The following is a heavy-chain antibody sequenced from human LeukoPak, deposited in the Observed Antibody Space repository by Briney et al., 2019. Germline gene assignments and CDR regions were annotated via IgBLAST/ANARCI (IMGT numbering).Heavy chain of an antibody. V-gene: IGHV3-23*01. J-gene: IGHJ4*02. CDR2: ISGSGGST. CDR1: GFTFSIYA. CDR3: AKALATMVRGVIIERGYYFDY. D-gene: IGHD3-10*01. Sequence: PGGSLRLSCAASGFTFSIYAMSWVRQAPGKGLEWVSAISGSGGSTYYADSVKGRFTISRDNSKNTLYLQMNSLRAEDTAVYYCAKALATMVRGVIIERGYYFDYWGQGTLVTVSS.